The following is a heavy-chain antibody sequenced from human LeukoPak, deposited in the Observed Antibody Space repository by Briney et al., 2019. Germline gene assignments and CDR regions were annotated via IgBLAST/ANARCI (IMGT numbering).Heavy chain of an antibody. CDR3: ARDTNVDIVATIGYTSY. D-gene: IGHD5-12*01. Sequence: PGGSLRLSCAASGFTFSDYHMSWIRQAPGKGLEWVSYISSSGSTIYYADSVKGRFTISRDNAKNSLYLQMNSLRAEDTAVYYCARDTNVDIVATIGYTSYWGQGTLVTVSS. J-gene: IGHJ4*02. CDR2: ISSSGSTI. V-gene: IGHV3-11*04. CDR1: GFTFSDYH.